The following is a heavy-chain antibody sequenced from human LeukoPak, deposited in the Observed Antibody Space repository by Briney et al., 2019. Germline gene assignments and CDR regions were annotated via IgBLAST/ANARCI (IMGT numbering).Heavy chain of an antibody. D-gene: IGHD3-22*01. CDR1: GGSISSSNW. V-gene: IGHV4-4*02. CDR2: IYHSGST. J-gene: IGHJ3*02. Sequence: SGTLSLTCAVSGGSISSSNWWSWVRQPPGKGLEWIGEIYHSGSTNYNPSLKSRVTISVDKSKNQFSLKLSSVTAADTAVYYCASSSSHDSSGYYFMSDAFDIWGQGTMVTVSS. CDR3: ASSSSHDSSGYYFMSDAFDI.